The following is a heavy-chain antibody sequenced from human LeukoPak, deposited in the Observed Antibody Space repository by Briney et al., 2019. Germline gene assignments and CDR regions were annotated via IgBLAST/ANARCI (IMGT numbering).Heavy chain of an antibody. CDR1: GFTFDDYA. Sequence: QSGRSLRLSCAASGFTFDDYAMHWARQAPGKGLEWVSGISWNSGSIGYADSVKGRFTISRDNAKNSLYLQMNSLRPEDTALYYCAKGPSSAWSGGGFDYWGQGTLVTVSS. CDR3: AKGPSSAWSGGGFDY. D-gene: IGHD6-19*01. CDR2: ISWNSGSI. J-gene: IGHJ4*02. V-gene: IGHV3-9*01.